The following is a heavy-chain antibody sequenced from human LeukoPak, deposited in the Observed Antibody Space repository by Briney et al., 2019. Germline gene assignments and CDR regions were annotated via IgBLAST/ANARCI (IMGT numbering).Heavy chain of an antibody. V-gene: IGHV3-66*01. Sequence: GGSLRLSCAASGFTVSSNYMSWVRQAPGEGLEWVSVIYSGGSTYYADSVKGRFTISRDNSKNTLYLQMNSLRAEDTAVYYCAREGRFFFGMDVWGQGTTATVSS. CDR3: AREGRFFFGMDV. CDR2: IYSGGST. CDR1: GFTVSSNY. J-gene: IGHJ6*02. D-gene: IGHD3-3*01.